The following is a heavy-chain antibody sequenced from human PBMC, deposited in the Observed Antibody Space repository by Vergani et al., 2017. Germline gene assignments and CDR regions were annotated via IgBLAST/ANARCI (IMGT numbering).Heavy chain of an antibody. CDR2: IYYSGSN. CDR3: ARDGCSGNPLDY. D-gene: IGHD1-26*01. J-gene: IGHJ4*02. CDR1: GGSISSGGYY. Sequence: QVQLQESGPGLVKPSQTLSLTCTVSGGSISSGGYYWSWIRQHTGKGLEWIGYIYYSGSNYYNPALKSRVTISVDTPKNQFSLKLSSVTAADTAVYYCARDGCSGNPLDYWGQGTLVTVSS. V-gene: IGHV4-31*03.